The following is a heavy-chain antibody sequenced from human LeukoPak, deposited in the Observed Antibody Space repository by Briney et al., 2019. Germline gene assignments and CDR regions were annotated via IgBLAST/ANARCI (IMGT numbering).Heavy chain of an antibody. V-gene: IGHV4-34*01. CDR2: INHSGST. D-gene: IGHD3-22*01. CDR1: GGSFSGYY. J-gene: IGHJ3*02. Sequence: PSETLSLTCAVYGGSFSGYYWSWIRQPPGKGLEWIGEINHSGSTNYNPSLKSRVTISVDTSKNQFSLKLSSVTAADTAVYYCARRRPKIVVVITRAFDIWGQGTMVTVSS. CDR3: ARRRPKIVVVITRAFDI.